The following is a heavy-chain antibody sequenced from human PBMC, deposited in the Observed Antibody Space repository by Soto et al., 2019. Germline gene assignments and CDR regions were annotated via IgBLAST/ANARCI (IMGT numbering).Heavy chain of an antibody. V-gene: IGHV1-2*02. D-gene: IGHD5-12*01. CDR1: GYAFTGHY. CDR3: GRGRSGQIVVFY. CDR2: IGPESGAT. Sequence: ASVKVSCKASGYAFTGHYTHWVRQAPEQGPEWMGEIGPESGATRYAQKFQGRVTMTRDMSITTVYMELNNLSPDDTAVYYCGRGRSGQIVVFYWGQGTPVTVSS. J-gene: IGHJ4*02.